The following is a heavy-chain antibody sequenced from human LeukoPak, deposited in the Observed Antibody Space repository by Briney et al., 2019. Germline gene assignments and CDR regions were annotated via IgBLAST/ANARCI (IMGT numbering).Heavy chain of an antibody. CDR2: ISAYNGNT. D-gene: IGHD6-13*01. V-gene: IGHV1-18*01. CDR1: GYTFTSYG. J-gene: IGHJ2*01. Sequence: ASVKVSCKASGYTFTSYGISWVRQAPGQGLEWMGWISAYNGNTNYAQKLQGRVTMTTDTSTSTAYMELRSLRSDDPAVYYCCRSSSWYGYFDLWGRGTLVTVSS. CDR3: CRSSSWYGYFDL.